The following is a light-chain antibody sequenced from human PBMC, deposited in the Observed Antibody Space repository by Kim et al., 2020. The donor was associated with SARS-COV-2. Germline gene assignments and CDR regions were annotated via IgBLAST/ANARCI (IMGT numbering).Light chain of an antibody. V-gene: IGKV1-5*03. CDR1: ESICDW. J-gene: IGKJ2*01. Sequence: DIQMTQSPSTLSASVGDRVTITCRATESICDWLAWYQQKPGKPPNLLIYKSSNLESGVPSRFSGSGSGTDFTLTINSLQPEDFATYYCQQYHSHSYAFGQGTKLEF. CDR2: KSS. CDR3: QQYHSHSYA.